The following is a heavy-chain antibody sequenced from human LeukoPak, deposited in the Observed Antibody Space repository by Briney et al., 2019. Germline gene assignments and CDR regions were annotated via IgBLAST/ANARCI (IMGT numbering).Heavy chain of an antibody. CDR3: ARDLAYDYGDYIDY. Sequence: GGSLRLSCEASGFIFSDYYMSWIRKAPGKGLEWVYYISVTGSYTYYADSVKGRFTISRDNARNSLFLLMSSLRVEDTAVYCCARDLAYDYGDYIDYWGQGTLVTVSS. CDR2: ISVTGSYT. V-gene: IGHV3-11*06. CDR1: GFIFSDYY. D-gene: IGHD4-17*01. J-gene: IGHJ4*02.